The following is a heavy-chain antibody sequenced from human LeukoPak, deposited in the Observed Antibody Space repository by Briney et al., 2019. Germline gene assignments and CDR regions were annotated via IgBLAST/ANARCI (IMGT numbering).Heavy chain of an antibody. V-gene: IGHV4-59*01. Sequence: SETLSLTCSVSGGFISKYCWSWIRLAPGKGLEWIGNTFYRGSSNYNPSLRSRVTISVDTSKNQFSLKLSSLTAADTAVYYCVRGGGYFEWDYYFGYWGQGNLVTVSS. J-gene: IGHJ4*02. D-gene: IGHD3-9*01. CDR1: GGFISKYC. CDR3: VRGGGYFEWDYYFGY. CDR2: TFYRGSS.